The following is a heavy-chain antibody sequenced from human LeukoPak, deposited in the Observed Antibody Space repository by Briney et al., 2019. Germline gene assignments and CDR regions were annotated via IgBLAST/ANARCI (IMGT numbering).Heavy chain of an antibody. D-gene: IGHD6-6*01. Sequence: SQTLSLTCTVSGGSISSGSYYWSWIRQPAGKGLEWIGRIYTSGSTNYNPSLKSRVSISVDRSKNEFSLRLNSVTAADTAVYYCARDMRAARPDYYYYYYMDVWGKGTTVTVSS. CDR3: ARDMRAARPDYYYYYYMDV. J-gene: IGHJ6*03. CDR1: GGSISSGSYY. V-gene: IGHV4-61*02. CDR2: IYTSGST.